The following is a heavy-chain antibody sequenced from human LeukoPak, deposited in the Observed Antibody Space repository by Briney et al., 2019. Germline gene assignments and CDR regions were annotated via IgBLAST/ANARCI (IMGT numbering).Heavy chain of an antibody. CDR2: ISSSSSYI. CDR3: ARAGGDDAFDI. Sequence: GGSLRLSCTASGSTFSTFSMSWVRQAPGEGLGWVSSISSSSSYIYYADSVKGRFTISRNNAKNSLYLQMNSLRAEDTAVYYCARAGGDDAFDIWGQGTMVTVSS. J-gene: IGHJ3*02. CDR1: GSTFSTFS. V-gene: IGHV3-21*01. D-gene: IGHD3-16*01.